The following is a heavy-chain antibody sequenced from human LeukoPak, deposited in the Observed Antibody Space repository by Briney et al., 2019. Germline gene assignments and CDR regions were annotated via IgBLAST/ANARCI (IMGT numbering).Heavy chain of an antibody. V-gene: IGHV1-18*01. D-gene: IGHD2-2*01. CDR2: ISAYNGNT. J-gene: IGHJ6*02. Sequence: ASVKVSCKASGYTFFSYGISWVRQAPGQGLEWMGWISAYNGNTNYTQKLQGRVTMTTDTSTSTAYMELRSLRSDDTAVYYCARALYCSSTSCLQFYYYYYGMDVWGQGTTVTVSS. CDR1: GYTFFSYG. CDR3: ARALYCSSTSCLQFYYYYYGMDV.